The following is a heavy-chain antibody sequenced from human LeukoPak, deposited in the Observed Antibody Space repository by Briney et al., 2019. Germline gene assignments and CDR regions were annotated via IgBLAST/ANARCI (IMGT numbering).Heavy chain of an antibody. CDR1: GFTFSSYE. CDR2: IKQDGSEK. V-gene: IGHV3-7*01. J-gene: IGHJ4*02. D-gene: IGHD6-13*01. CDR3: ARDRRGDYSSSWYPIEYFDY. Sequence: PGGSLRLSCAASGFTFSSYEMNWVRQAPGKGLEWVANIKQDGSEKYYVDSVKGRFTISRDNAKNSLYLQMNSLRAEDTAVYYCARDRRGDYSSSWYPIEYFDYWGQGTLVTVSS.